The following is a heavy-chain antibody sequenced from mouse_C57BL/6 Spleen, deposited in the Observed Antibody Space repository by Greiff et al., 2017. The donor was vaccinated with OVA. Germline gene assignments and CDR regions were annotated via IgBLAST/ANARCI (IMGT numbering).Heavy chain of an antibody. Sequence: VKLMESGAELARPGASVKLSCKASGYTFTSYGISWVKQRTGQGLEWIGEIYPRSGNTYYNEKFKGKATLTADKSSSTAYMELRSLTSEDSAVYFCARRYGSSSDYFDYWGQGTTLTVSS. D-gene: IGHD1-1*01. CDR1: GYTFTSYG. J-gene: IGHJ2*01. CDR3: ARRYGSSSDYFDY. CDR2: IYPRSGNT. V-gene: IGHV1-81*01.